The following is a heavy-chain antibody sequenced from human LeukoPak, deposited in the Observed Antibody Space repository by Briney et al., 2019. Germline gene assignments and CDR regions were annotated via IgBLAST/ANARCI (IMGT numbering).Heavy chain of an antibody. D-gene: IGHD1-1*01. CDR3: ARDGKYPAAFDI. CDR2: IYYSGST. Sequence: SETLSLTCTVSGGSISSYYWSWIRQPPGKGLEWIGYIYYSGSTNYNPSLKSRVTISVDTSKNQFSLKLSSVTAADTAVYYCARDGKYPAAFDIWGQGTMVTVSS. CDR1: GGSISSYY. V-gene: IGHV4-59*01. J-gene: IGHJ3*02.